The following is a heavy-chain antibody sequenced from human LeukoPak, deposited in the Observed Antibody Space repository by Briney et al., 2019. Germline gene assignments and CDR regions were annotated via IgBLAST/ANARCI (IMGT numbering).Heavy chain of an antibody. Sequence: PSQTLSLTCTVSGGSISSGGYYWSWIRQPPGKGLEWIGYIYHSGSTYYNPSLKSRVTISVDTSKNQFSLKLSSVTAADTAVYYCARNRERNGEGYFYSYMDVWGKGATVTVSS. V-gene: IGHV4-30-2*01. CDR2: IYHSGST. CDR3: ARNRERNGEGYFYSYMDV. J-gene: IGHJ6*03. D-gene: IGHD2-8*01. CDR1: GGSISSGGYY.